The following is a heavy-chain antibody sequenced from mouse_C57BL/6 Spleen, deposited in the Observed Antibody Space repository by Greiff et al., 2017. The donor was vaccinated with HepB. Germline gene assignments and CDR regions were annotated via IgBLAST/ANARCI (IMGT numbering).Heavy chain of an antibody. V-gene: IGHV1-64*01. CDR3: ATSYYYAMDY. Sequence: QVQLQQPGAELVKPGASVKLSCKASGYTFTSYWMHWVKQRPGQGLEWIGMIHPNSGSTNYNEKFKSKATLTVDKSSSTAYMQISSLTSEDSAVYYCATSYYYAMDYWGQGTSVTVSS. CDR1: GYTFTSYW. J-gene: IGHJ4*01. CDR2: IHPNSGST.